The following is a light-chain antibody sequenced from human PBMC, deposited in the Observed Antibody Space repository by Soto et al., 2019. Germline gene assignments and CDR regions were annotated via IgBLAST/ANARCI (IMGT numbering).Light chain of an antibody. V-gene: IGLV2-11*01. CDR3: CSYAGSYTVL. Sequence: QSALTQPRSVSGSPGQSVTISCTGTSSDVGGYNYVSWYQQHPGKAPKLMICDVSKRPSGVPDRLSGSKSGNTASLTISGLQAEDEADYYCCSYAGSYTVLFGGGTQLTVL. CDR2: DVS. J-gene: IGLJ2*01. CDR1: SSDVGGYNY.